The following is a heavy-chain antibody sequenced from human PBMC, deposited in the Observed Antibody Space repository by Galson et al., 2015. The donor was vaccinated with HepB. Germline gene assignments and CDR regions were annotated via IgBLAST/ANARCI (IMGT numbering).Heavy chain of an antibody. Sequence: SLRLSCAASGFTFDDYGMSWVRQAPGKGLEWVSGINWNGGSTYYADSVKGRFTISRDNSKNTLYLRMNSLRAEDTAVYYCAKDILPAALSYYFDYWGQGTLVTVSS. CDR2: INWNGGST. J-gene: IGHJ4*02. CDR1: GFTFDDYG. CDR3: AKDILPAALSYYFDY. V-gene: IGHV3-20*04. D-gene: IGHD2-2*01.